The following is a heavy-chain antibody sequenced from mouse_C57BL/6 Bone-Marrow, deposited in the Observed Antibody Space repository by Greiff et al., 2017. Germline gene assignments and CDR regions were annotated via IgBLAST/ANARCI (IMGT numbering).Heavy chain of an antibody. J-gene: IGHJ2*01. Sequence: VQLKQSGAELVRPGASVKLSCTASGFNIKDDYMHWVKQRPEQGLEWIGWIDPENGDTEYASKFQGKATITADTSSNTAYLQLSSLTSEDTAVYYCTTRITTVVAPFDYGRQDTTLTVSS. CDR1: GFNIKDDY. V-gene: IGHV14-4*01. CDR2: IDPENGDT. D-gene: IGHD1-1*01. CDR3: TTRITTVVAPFDY.